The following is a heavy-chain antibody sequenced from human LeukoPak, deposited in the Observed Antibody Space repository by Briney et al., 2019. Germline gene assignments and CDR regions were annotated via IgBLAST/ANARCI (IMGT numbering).Heavy chain of an antibody. CDR2: ITNDGSST. J-gene: IGHJ4*02. CDR3: ARDEAVGASLDY. D-gene: IGHD1-26*01. V-gene: IGHV3-74*01. Sequence: GGSLRLSCTASGLTFSSHWMHWVRQAPGKGLVWVSRITNDGSSTTYADSVKGRFTISRDNAKNMLYLQVNSLRAEDTAVYYCARDEAVGASLDYWGQGTLVTVSS. CDR1: GLTFSSHW.